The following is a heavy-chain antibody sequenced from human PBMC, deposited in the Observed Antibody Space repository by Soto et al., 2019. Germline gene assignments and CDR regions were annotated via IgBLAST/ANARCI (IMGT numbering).Heavy chain of an antibody. CDR3: TTPNPTITGTTFPSWFDP. CDR2: IKSKTDGGTT. D-gene: IGHD1-7*01. CDR1: GFTFSNAW. V-gene: IGHV3-15*01. Sequence: GGSLRLSCAASGFTFSNAWMSWVRQAPGKGLEWVGRIKSKTDGGTTDYAAPVKGRFTISRDDSKNTLYLQMNSLKTEDTAVYYCTTPNPTITGTTFPSWFDPWGQGTLVTVS. J-gene: IGHJ5*02.